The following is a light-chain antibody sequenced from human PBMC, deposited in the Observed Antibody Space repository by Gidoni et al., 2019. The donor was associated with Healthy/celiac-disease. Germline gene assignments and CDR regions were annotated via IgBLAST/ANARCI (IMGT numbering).Light chain of an antibody. V-gene: IGKV2-28*01. CDR1: QSLLHSNGYNY. CDR3: MQALQTPLIT. J-gene: IGKJ5*01. Sequence: IVMTQSSLFLPVIPGEPASISCRSSQSLLHSNGYNYLDWYLQKPVQSPQLLIYLGSNRAYGVPDRFSSSGSGTDFTLKISRVEAEDVGVYYCMQALQTPLITFGQGTRLEIK. CDR2: LGS.